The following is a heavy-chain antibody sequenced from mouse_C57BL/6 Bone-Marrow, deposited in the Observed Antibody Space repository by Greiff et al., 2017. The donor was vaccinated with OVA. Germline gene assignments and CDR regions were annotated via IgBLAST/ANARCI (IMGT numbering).Heavy chain of an antibody. D-gene: IGHD4-1*02. J-gene: IGHJ2*01. CDR3: AVQLGPDY. CDR2: INPYNGGT. Sequence: EVKLVESGPVLVKPGASVKMSCKASGYTFTDYYMNWVKQSHGKSLEWIGVINPYNGGTSYNQKFKGKATLTVDKSSSTAYMELNSLTSEDSAVYYCAVQLGPDYWGQGTTLTVSS. V-gene: IGHV1-19*01. CDR1: GYTFTDYY.